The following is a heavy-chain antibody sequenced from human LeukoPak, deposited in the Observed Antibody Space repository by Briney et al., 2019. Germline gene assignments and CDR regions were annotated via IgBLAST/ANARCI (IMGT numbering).Heavy chain of an antibody. J-gene: IGHJ4*02. Sequence: KPSETLSLTCTVSGGSISSYYWGWIRQPPGKGLEWIGSIYYSGSTYYNPSLKSRVTISVDTSKNQFSLKLSSVTAADTAVYYCARDASFVGAPGMYWGQGTLVTVSS. CDR3: ARDASFVGAPGMY. CDR2: IYYSGST. D-gene: IGHD2-21*02. CDR1: GGSISSYY. V-gene: IGHV4-39*07.